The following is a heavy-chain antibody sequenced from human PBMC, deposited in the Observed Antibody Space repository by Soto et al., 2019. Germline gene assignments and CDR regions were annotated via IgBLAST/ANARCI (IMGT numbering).Heavy chain of an antibody. Sequence: RGSLRLSCAASVFTFSSYGMHWFRQAPGKGLEWVAVIWYDGSNKYYADSVKGRFTISRDNSKNTLYLQMNSLRAEDTAVYYCARDFREFKTIPFDYWGQGTLVTVSS. J-gene: IGHJ4*02. D-gene: IGHD2-2*02. CDR2: IWYDGSNK. CDR1: VFTFSSYG. V-gene: IGHV3-33*01. CDR3: ARDFREFKTIPFDY.